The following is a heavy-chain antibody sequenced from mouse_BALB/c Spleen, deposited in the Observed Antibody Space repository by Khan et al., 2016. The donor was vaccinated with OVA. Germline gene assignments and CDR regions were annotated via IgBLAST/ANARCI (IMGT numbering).Heavy chain of an antibody. CDR2: INPSNGYT. J-gene: IGHJ3*01. CDR1: GYTFTSYT. V-gene: IGHV1-4*01. Sequence: VQLQESGAELARPGASVKMSCKASGYTFTSYTIHWIKKRPGQGLEWIGYINPSNGYTNYNQKFKDKATLTTDKSSTTAYLQLSSLTSDDSAVYNCVRDGAYHRNDGWFAYWGQGTLGTVSA. CDR3: VRDGAYHRNDGWFAY. D-gene: IGHD2-14*01.